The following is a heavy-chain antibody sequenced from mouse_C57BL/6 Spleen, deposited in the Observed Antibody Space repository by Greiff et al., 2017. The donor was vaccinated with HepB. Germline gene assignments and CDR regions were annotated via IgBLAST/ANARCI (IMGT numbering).Heavy chain of an antibody. Sequence: EVKLQESGGDLVKPGGSLKLSCAASGFTFSSYGMSWVRQTPDKRLEWVATISSGGSYTYYPDSVKGRFTISRDNAKNTLYLQMSSLKSEDTAMYYCARQHYYGSSYGYAMDYWGQGTSVTVAS. D-gene: IGHD1-1*01. V-gene: IGHV5-6*01. CDR3: ARQHYYGSSYGYAMDY. CDR1: GFTFSSYG. J-gene: IGHJ4*01. CDR2: ISSGGSYT.